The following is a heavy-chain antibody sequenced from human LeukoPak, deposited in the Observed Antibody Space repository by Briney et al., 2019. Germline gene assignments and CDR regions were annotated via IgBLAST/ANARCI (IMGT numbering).Heavy chain of an antibody. D-gene: IGHD3-10*01. V-gene: IGHV3-30-3*01. J-gene: IGHJ6*02. CDR2: ISYDGSNK. CDR1: GFTFNSYA. CDR3: ARDEVLLWFGEPPGPYYYGMDV. Sequence: GGSLRLSCAASGFTFNSYAMHWVRQAPGKGLEWVAVISYDGSNKYYADSVKGRFTISRDNSKNTLYLQMNSLRAEDTAVYYCARDEVLLWFGEPPGPYYYGMDVWGQGTTVTVSS.